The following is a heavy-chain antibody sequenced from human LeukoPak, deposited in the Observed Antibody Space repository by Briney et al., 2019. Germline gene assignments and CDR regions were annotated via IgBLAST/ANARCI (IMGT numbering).Heavy chain of an antibody. J-gene: IGHJ5*02. Sequence: GGSLRLSCVASGLTFSNAWMSWVRQAPGKGLEWVGRIKSRTDGGTTNYAAPVKGRFTLSRDDSKNTLYLQMNSLTTDDTAVYHCTTGRTSSSKDWFDPWGQGTLVTVSS. V-gene: IGHV3-15*01. CDR3: TTGRTSSSKDWFDP. CDR1: GLTFSNAW. CDR2: IKSRTDGGTT. D-gene: IGHD6-6*01.